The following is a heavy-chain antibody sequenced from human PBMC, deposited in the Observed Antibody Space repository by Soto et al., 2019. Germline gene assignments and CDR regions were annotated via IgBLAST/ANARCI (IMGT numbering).Heavy chain of an antibody. Sequence: QVQLVQSGAEVKKPGSSVKVSCKASGGTFSSYAISWVRQAPGQGLEWMGGIIPIFGTANYAQKFQGRVTRTADETTSTAYMERSRLRSEDTAGYYGAKGGGGSWYGDYWGQGTLVTVSS. J-gene: IGHJ4*02. CDR2: IIPIFGTA. V-gene: IGHV1-69*01. CDR1: GGTFSSYA. CDR3: AKGGGGSWYGDY. D-gene: IGHD2-15*01.